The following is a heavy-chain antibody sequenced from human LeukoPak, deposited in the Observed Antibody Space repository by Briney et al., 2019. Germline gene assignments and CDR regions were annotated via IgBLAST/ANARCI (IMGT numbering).Heavy chain of an antibody. CDR3: ARGRLGSRAFDI. CDR1: GGSFSGYY. J-gene: IGHJ3*02. V-gene: IGHV4-34*01. CDR2: INHSGST. D-gene: IGHD6-19*01. Sequence: PSETLSLTCAVYGGSFSGYYWSWIRQPPGKGLEWIGEINHSGSTNYNPSLKSRVTISVDRSKNQFSLKLSSVTAADTAVYYCARGRLGSRAFDIWGQGTMVTVSS.